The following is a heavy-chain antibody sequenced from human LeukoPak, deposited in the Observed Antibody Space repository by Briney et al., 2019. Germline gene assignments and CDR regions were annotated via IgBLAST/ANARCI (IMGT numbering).Heavy chain of an antibody. Sequence: SETLSLTCTVSGGSISSGSYYWSWIRQPAGKGLEWIGRIYTSGSTNYNPSLKSRVTISVDTSKNQFSLKLSSVTAADTAVYYCARDWGIAVAGYYYYYYMDVWGKGTTVTISS. D-gene: IGHD6-19*01. CDR2: IYTSGST. CDR3: ARDWGIAVAGYYYYYYMDV. J-gene: IGHJ6*03. V-gene: IGHV4-61*02. CDR1: GGSISSGSYY.